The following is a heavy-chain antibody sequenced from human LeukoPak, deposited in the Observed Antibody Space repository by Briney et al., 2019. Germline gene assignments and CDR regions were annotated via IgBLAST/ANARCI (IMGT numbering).Heavy chain of an antibody. CDR3: AKEDPNKSSGSYNWFDP. J-gene: IGHJ5*02. D-gene: IGHD1-26*01. CDR2: LSASGFNT. V-gene: IGHV3-23*01. Sequence: PGGSLRLSCAASGFIFSTYAMTWLRQAPGKGLEWVSALSASGFNTYYADSVKGRFTISRDNSKNTLYLQMNSLRAEDTAVYYCAKEDPNKSSGSYNWFDPWGQGTLVTVSS. CDR1: GFIFSTYA.